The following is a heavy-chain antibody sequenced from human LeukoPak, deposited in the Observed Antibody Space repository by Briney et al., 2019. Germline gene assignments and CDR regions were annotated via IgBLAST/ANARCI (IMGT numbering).Heavy chain of an antibody. V-gene: IGHV4-59*08. CDR1: GGSINNYY. CDR3: ARVRGNYYYGMDV. J-gene: IGHJ6*02. D-gene: IGHD3-10*01. CDR2: IYYTGST. Sequence: SETLSLTCTVSGGSINNYYWSWVRQPPGAGLEWLAYIYYTGSTNYNPSLKTRLTISVDTSKNQFSLRLNSVTAADTAVYYCARVRGNYYYGMDVWGQGTTVTVSS.